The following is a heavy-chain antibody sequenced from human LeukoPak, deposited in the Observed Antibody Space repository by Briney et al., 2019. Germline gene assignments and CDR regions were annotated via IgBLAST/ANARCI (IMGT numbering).Heavy chain of an antibody. Sequence: SETLSLTCTVSGGSISSYYWSWIRQPPGKGLEWIGYIYYSGSTNYNPSLKSRVTISVDTSKNQFSLKLSSVTAADTAVYYCARRGLDGYNYPTVYFDYWGQGTLVTVSS. D-gene: IGHD5-24*01. J-gene: IGHJ4*02. CDR1: GGSISSYY. CDR2: IYYSGST. CDR3: ARRGLDGYNYPTVYFDY. V-gene: IGHV4-59*01.